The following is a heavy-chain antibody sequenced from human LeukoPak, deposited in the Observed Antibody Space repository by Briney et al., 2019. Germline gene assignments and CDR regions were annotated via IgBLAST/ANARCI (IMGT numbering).Heavy chain of an antibody. D-gene: IGHD3-22*01. J-gene: IGHJ4*02. V-gene: IGHV1-2*02. CDR1: GYTFTGYY. CDR2: INPNSGGT. Sequence: GASVKVSCKASGYTFTGYYMHWVRQAPGQGLEWMGWINPNSGGTNYAQKFQGRVTMTRDTSISTAYMELGRLRSDDTAVYYCVYYDSSGYSGVYYFDYWGQGTLVTVSS. CDR3: VYYDSSGYSGVYYFDY.